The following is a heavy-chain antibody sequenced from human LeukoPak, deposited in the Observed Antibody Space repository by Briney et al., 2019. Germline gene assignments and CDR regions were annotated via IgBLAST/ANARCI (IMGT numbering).Heavy chain of an antibody. J-gene: IGHJ6*02. CDR2: IWYDGSNK. Sequence: GGSLRLSCAASGFTFSSYGMHWVRQAPGKGLEWVAVIWYDGSNKYYADSVKGRFTISRDNSKNTLYLQMNSLRAEDTAVYYCARDFTYYDFWSGYPEYYYYSMDVWGQGTTVTVSS. CDR3: ARDFTYYDFWSGYPEYYYYSMDV. V-gene: IGHV3-33*01. CDR1: GFTFSSYG. D-gene: IGHD3-3*01.